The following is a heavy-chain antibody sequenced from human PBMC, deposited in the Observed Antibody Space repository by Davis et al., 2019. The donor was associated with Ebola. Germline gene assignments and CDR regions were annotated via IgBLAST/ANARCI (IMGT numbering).Heavy chain of an antibody. Sequence: AASVKVSCKASGYTFTSYAMHWVRQAPGQRLEWMGWINAGNGNTKYSQKFQGRVTITRDTSASTAYMELSSLRSEDTAVYYCARDVYSSSWSRYYGMDVWGQGTTVTVSS. CDR2: INAGNGNT. CDR1: GYTFTSYA. J-gene: IGHJ6*02. D-gene: IGHD6-13*01. CDR3: ARDVYSSSWSRYYGMDV. V-gene: IGHV1-3*01.